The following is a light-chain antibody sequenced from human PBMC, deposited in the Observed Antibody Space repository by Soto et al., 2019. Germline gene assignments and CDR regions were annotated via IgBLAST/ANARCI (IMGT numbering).Light chain of an antibody. CDR3: QQTSSTTP. V-gene: IGKV1-39*01. Sequence: DIQMTQSPSSLSASLGDRVTNTCRASQNIDNYLNWYQHKPGKAPKLLIYAASSLQSGVPSRFSGSGSGTDFTLTISSLQPEDFATYYCQQTSSTTPFAQGTKVDIK. J-gene: IGKJ1*01. CDR2: AAS. CDR1: QNIDNY.